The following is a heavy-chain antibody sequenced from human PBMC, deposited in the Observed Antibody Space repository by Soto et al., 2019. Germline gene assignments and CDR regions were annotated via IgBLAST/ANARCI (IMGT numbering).Heavy chain of an antibody. Sequence: QVQLVQSGAEVKKPGSSVKVSCKASGGTFSSYAISWVRQAPGQGLEWMGGIIPIFGTANYAQKFQGRVTITADESTSTAYLELSSLRSEDTAVYYCATEGDIVLVPAARNYYYYGMDVWGQGTTVTVSS. CDR1: GGTFSSYA. D-gene: IGHD2-2*01. J-gene: IGHJ6*02. V-gene: IGHV1-69*12. CDR3: ATEGDIVLVPAARNYYYYGMDV. CDR2: IIPIFGTA.